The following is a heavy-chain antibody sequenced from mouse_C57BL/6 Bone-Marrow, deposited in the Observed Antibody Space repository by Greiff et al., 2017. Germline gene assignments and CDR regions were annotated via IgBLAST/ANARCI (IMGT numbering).Heavy chain of an antibody. CDR3: ARSGYSNYVYYYAMDY. D-gene: IGHD2-5*01. V-gene: IGHV1-69*01. CDR1: GYTFTSYW. Sequence: VQLVESGAELVKPGASVKMSCKASGYTFTSYWMHWVKQRPGQGLEWIGEIDPSDSYTNYNQKFKGKSTLTVDKSSSTAYMQLSSLTSEDSAVYYCARSGYSNYVYYYAMDYWGQGTSVTVSS. J-gene: IGHJ4*01. CDR2: IDPSDSYT.